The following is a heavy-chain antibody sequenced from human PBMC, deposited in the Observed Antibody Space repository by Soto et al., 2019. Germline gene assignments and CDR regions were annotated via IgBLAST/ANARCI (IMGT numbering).Heavy chain of an antibody. Sequence: QVQLVQSGADVKKPGASVTVSCRSSGDTFNDYYIHWVRQAPGQGLEWMGWINPNGGVTKYAQKFQGWVSMTRDTSIRTVYMQLNRLRSDDTAVYYCARESGGATATLDYYYFYMDVWGTGTTVTVSS. CDR2: INPNGGVT. D-gene: IGHD5-12*01. V-gene: IGHV1-2*04. CDR1: GDTFNDYY. CDR3: ARESGGATATLDYYYFYMDV. J-gene: IGHJ6*03.